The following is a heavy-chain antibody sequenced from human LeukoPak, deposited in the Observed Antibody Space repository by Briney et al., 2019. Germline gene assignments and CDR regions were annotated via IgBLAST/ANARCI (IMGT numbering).Heavy chain of an antibody. V-gene: IGHV1-69*04. CDR3: ATPEYYYDSSGYKFDY. CDR1: GGTFSRYA. Sequence: ASVKVSCKASGGTFSRYAISWVRQAPGQGLEWMGRIIPILGVANYAQKFQGRVTITADKSTSTAYMELSSLRSEDTAVYYCATPEYYYDSSGYKFDYRGQGTLVTVSS. J-gene: IGHJ4*02. CDR2: IIPILGVA. D-gene: IGHD3-22*01.